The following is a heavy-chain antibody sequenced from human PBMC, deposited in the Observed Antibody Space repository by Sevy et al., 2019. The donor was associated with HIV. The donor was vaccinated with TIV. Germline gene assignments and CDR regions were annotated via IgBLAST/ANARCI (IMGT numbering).Heavy chain of an antibody. J-gene: IGHJ6*02. CDR3: AKDPYYYGSGSYYYYYGMDV. V-gene: IGHV3-23*01. CDR1: GFTFSSYA. Sequence: GGSLRLSCAASGFTFSSYAMSWVRQAPGKGLEWVSAISGSGGSTYYADSVKGRFTISRDNSKNTLYLQMNSLRAEDTAVYYCAKDPYYYGSGSYYYYYGMDVWGQGTTVTVSS. CDR2: ISGSGGST. D-gene: IGHD3-10*01.